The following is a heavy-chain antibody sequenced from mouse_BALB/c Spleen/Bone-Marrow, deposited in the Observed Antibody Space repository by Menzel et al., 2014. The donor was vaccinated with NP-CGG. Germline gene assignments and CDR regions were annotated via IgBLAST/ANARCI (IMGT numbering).Heavy chain of an antibody. CDR2: IYPGDGDT. V-gene: IGHV1-80*01. D-gene: IGHD2-14*01. CDR3: ARWYRDPHFAMDY. Sequence: VQVVESGAELVRPGSSVKISCKASGYAFSSYWMNWVKQRPGQGLEWIGQIYPGDGDTNYNGNFKDKATLTVDRSSSTAFMQLSSLTSEDSAVYFCARWYRDPHFAMDYGGPGASVTVSA. CDR1: GYAFSSYW. J-gene: IGHJ4*01.